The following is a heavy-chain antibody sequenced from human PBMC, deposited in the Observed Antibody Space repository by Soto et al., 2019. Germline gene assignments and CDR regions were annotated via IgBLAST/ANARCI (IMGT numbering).Heavy chain of an antibody. CDR3: ARGSSIAGLYYGMDV. D-gene: IGHD6-6*01. V-gene: IGHV4-31*03. CDR2: NYSSGIT. CDR1: GGSISSGGYY. Sequence: QVQLQESGPGLVKPSQTLSLTCTVSGGSISSGGYYWTWIRQHPGKGLEWIGYNYSSGITYYNPSLNSRVTISLDTSKNQFSLKLSSVTAADTAVYYCARGSSIAGLYYGMDVCGQGTTVTVSS. J-gene: IGHJ6*02.